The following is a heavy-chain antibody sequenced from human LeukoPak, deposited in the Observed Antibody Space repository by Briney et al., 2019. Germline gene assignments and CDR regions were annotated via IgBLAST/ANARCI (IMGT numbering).Heavy chain of an antibody. V-gene: IGHV5-51*01. CDR2: IYPGDSET. CDR1: GYRFTSYW. D-gene: IGHD5-12*01. Sequence: GESLKISCKGSGYRFTSYWIGWVRQMPGKGLEWMGVIYPGDSETIYSPSFQGQVTISADKSISTAYLQWSSLKASDTAMYYCARLTGYSGYDSRSPGWFDPWGQGTLVTVSS. J-gene: IGHJ5*02. CDR3: ARLTGYSGYDSRSPGWFDP.